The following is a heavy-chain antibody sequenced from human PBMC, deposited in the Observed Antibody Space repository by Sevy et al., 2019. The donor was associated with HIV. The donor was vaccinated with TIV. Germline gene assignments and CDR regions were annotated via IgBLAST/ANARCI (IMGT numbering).Heavy chain of an antibody. Sequence: TLSLTCTVSGGSISSGGYYWSWIRQHPGKGLEWIGYIYYSGSTYYNPSLKSRVTISVDTSKNQFSLKLSSVTAADTAVYYCARFVPGTYFDYWGQGTLVTVSS. CDR1: GGSISSGGYY. V-gene: IGHV4-31*03. D-gene: IGHD1-1*01. CDR2: IYYSGST. CDR3: ARFVPGTYFDY. J-gene: IGHJ4*02.